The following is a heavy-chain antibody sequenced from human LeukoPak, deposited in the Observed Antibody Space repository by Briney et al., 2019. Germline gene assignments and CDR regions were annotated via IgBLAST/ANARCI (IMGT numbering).Heavy chain of an antibody. Sequence: ASVKVSCKASGYTFTGYYMHWVRQAPGQGLEWMGWINPNSGGTNYAQKFQGWVTMTRDTSISTAYMELSSLRSEDTAVYYCALTYPGNWFDPWGQGTLVTVSS. CDR3: ALTYPGNWFDP. D-gene: IGHD3-16*01. J-gene: IGHJ5*02. CDR2: INPNSGGT. V-gene: IGHV1-2*04. CDR1: GYTFTGYY.